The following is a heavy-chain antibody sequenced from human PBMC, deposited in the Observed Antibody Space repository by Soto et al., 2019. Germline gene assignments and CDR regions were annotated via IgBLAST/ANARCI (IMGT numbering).Heavy chain of an antibody. CDR2: ISGSGGST. CDR3: AKARSVVKYYFDY. CDR1: GFTFSSYA. V-gene: IGHV3-23*01. Sequence: EVQLLESGGGLVQPGGSLRLSCAASGFTFSSYAMSWVRQAPGKGLEWVSAISGSGGSTYYADSVKGRFTISRDNSKNPLYLQMNSLRAEDTAVYYCAKARSVVKYYFDYWGQGTLVTVSS. D-gene: IGHD3-22*01. J-gene: IGHJ4*02.